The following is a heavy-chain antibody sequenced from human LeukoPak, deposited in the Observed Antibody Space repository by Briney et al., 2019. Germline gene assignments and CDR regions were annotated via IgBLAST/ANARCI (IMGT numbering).Heavy chain of an antibody. Sequence: GGSLRLSCTASGFNFGSYSMHWVRQAPGKGLEFVSAISSNGGSTFYANSVKGRFTISRDTSKNTLYLQMGSLRAEDMAVYYCARVGDFSVAAFDIWGQGTMVTVSS. J-gene: IGHJ3*02. D-gene: IGHD3-16*01. CDR1: GFNFGSYS. CDR3: ARVGDFSVAAFDI. CDR2: ISSNGGST. V-gene: IGHV3-64*01.